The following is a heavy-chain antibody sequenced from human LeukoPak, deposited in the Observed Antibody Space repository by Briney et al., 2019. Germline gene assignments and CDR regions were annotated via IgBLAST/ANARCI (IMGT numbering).Heavy chain of an antibody. CDR3: ARSYDCGGDCFEAFDI. V-gene: IGHV1-69*06. CDR1: GATFSSHS. CDR2: IIPLFGRA. J-gene: IGHJ3*02. Sequence: ASVKVSCKASGATFSSHSISWVRQAPGQGLEWVGGIIPLFGRANYAQKFQGRVTISADISTSTAYMELSSLRSEDTAVYFCARSYDCGGDCFEAFDIWGQGTMVTVSS. D-gene: IGHD2-21*02.